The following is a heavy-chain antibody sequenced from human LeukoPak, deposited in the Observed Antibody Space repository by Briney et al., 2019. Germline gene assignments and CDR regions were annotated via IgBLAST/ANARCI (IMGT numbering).Heavy chain of an antibody. CDR1: GFTFSTYS. V-gene: IGHV3-48*02. D-gene: IGHD6-13*01. CDR2: ISTSSSTI. Sequence: PGGSLGLTCAASGFTFSTYSMTWVRQAPGKGLEWVSYISTSSSTIYYADSVKGRFTISRDNAKNSLYLQMNSLRDEDTAVYYCARRQPSNNYYGMDVWGQRTTVTVSS. CDR3: ARRQPSNNYYGMDV. J-gene: IGHJ6*02.